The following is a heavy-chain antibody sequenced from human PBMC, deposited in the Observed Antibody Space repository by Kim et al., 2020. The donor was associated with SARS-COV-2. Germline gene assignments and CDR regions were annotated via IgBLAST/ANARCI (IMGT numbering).Heavy chain of an antibody. CDR2: ISYDGSNK. J-gene: IGHJ4*02. V-gene: IGHV3-30*18. Sequence: GGSLRLSCAASGFTFSSYGMHWVRQAPGKGLEWVAVISYDGSNKYYADSVKGRFTISRDNSKNTLYLQMNSLRAEDTAVYYCAKDKTPGHLGNFDYWGQGTLVTVSS. D-gene: IGHD7-27*01. CDR3: AKDKTPGHLGNFDY. CDR1: GFTFSSYG.